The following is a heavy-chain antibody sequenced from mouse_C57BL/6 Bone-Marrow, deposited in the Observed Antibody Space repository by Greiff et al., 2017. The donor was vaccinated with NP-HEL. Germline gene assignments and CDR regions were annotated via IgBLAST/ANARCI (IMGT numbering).Heavy chain of an antibody. Sequence: QVQLKQSGTELVKPGASVKLSCKASGYTFTSYWMHWVKQRPGQGLEWIGNINPSNGGTNYNEKFQSKATLTVDKSSSTAYMQLSSLTSEDSAVYYCASRLLTGTRYFDVWGTGTTVTVSS. J-gene: IGHJ1*03. CDR3: ASRLLTGTRYFDV. D-gene: IGHD4-1*01. CDR2: INPSNGGT. CDR1: GYTFTSYW. V-gene: IGHV1-53*01.